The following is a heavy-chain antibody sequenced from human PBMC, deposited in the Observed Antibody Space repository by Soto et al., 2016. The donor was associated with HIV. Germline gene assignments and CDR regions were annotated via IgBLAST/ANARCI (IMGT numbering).Heavy chain of an antibody. CDR1: GYTFSGYY. CDR2: MNPNSGNT. D-gene: IGHD5-12*01. J-gene: IGHJ6*03. Sequence: QVQLVQSGAEVKKAGASVKVSCKASGYTFSGYYMHWVRQAPGQGLEWMGWMNPNSGNTGYAQKFQGRVTITRNTSISTAYMELSSLRSEDTAVYYCARGLSGYDGAGYYYYYYMDVWGKGTTVTVSS. CDR3: ARGLSGYDGAGYYYYYYMDV. V-gene: IGHV1-8*03.